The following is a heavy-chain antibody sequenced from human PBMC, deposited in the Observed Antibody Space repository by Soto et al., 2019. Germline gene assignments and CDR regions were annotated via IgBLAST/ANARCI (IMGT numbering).Heavy chain of an antibody. CDR1: GGTFSSYA. Sequence: SVKVSCKXSGGTFSSYAISWVRQAPGQGLEWMGGIIPIFGTANYAQKFQGRVTITADESTSTAYMELSSLRSEDTAVYYCARTFGYSSGWYYFDYWGQGTLVTVSS. V-gene: IGHV1-69*13. CDR3: ARTFGYSSGWYYFDY. D-gene: IGHD6-19*01. CDR2: IIPIFGTA. J-gene: IGHJ4*02.